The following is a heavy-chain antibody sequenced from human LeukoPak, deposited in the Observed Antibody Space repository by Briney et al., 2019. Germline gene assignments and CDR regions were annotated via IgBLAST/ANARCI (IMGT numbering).Heavy chain of an antibody. CDR3: ARGRDYGDYYYYGMDV. V-gene: IGHV4-59*01. CDR1: GGSFSGYY. J-gene: IGHJ6*02. Sequence: SETLSLTCAVYGGSFSGYYWSWIRQPPGKGLEWIGYIYYSGSTNYNPSLKSRVTISVDTSKNQFSLKLSSVTAADTAVYYCARGRDYGDYYYYGMDVWGQGTTVTVSS. D-gene: IGHD4-17*01. CDR2: IYYSGST.